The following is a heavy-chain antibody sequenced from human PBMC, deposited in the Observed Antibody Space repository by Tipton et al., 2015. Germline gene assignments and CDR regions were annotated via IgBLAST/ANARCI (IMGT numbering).Heavy chain of an antibody. V-gene: IGHV4-39*01. Sequence: TLSLTCTVSGGSISSSSYYWGWIRQPPGKGLEWIGSIYYSGSTYYNPSLKSRVTISVDTSKNQFSLKLSSVTAADTAVYYCARQAPIAVAASNWFDPWGQGTLVTAPS. CDR1: GGSISSSSYY. CDR3: ARQAPIAVAASNWFDP. J-gene: IGHJ5*02. D-gene: IGHD6-19*01. CDR2: IYYSGST.